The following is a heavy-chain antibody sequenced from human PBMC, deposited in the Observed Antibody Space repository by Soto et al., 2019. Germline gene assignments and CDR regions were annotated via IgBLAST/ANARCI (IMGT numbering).Heavy chain of an antibody. CDR3: GRVVEGATRHTDLDS. D-gene: IGHD2-21*01. CDR2: VYYSGGA. J-gene: IGHJ5*01. V-gene: IGHV4-39*01. CDR1: GVSIHNSHSF. Sequence: LSLTCTVSGVSIHNSHSFWGWIRQPPGKGLEFIGTVYYSGGAHYNSSLKSRVTISVDTANNQVSLRMRSLTAADTAVYYCGRVVEGATRHTDLDSWGQGTLVTVSS.